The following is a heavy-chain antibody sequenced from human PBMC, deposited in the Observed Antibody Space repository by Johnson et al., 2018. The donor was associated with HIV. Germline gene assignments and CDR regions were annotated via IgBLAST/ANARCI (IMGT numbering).Heavy chain of an antibody. CDR1: GFTFSDYY. Sequence: QVQLLESGGGLVKPGGSLRLSCAASGFTFSDYYMSWIRQAPGKGLEWVSYISSSGSTIYYADSVKGRFTISRDNAKNSLYLQMNSLTIDDTAVYYCAKDPRYKYGGAFDIWGQGTMVTVSS. D-gene: IGHD3-16*01. J-gene: IGHJ3*02. V-gene: IGHV3-11*04. CDR2: ISSSGSTI. CDR3: AKDPRYKYGGAFDI.